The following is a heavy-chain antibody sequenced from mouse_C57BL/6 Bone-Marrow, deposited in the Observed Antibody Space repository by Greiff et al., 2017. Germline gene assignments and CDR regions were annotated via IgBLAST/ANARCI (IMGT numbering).Heavy chain of an antibody. J-gene: IGHJ3*01. Sequence: EVHLQQSGPELVKPGASVKISCKASGYTFTDYYMNWVKQSHGKSLEWIGDINPTNGGTSYNQKFKGKATLTVDKSSSTAYMELRSLTSEDSAGDYCARGFITKPAWVAYWGKGTLVTVAA. D-gene: IGHD1-1*01. CDR3: ARGFITKPAWVAY. CDR1: GYTFTDYY. CDR2: INPTNGGT. V-gene: IGHV1-26*01.